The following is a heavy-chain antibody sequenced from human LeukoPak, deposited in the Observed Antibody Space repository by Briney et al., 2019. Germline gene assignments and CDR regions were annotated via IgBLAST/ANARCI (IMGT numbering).Heavy chain of an antibody. CDR3: ARRTVTGTYDF. V-gene: IGHV3-74*01. Sequence: GGSLRLSCAASGFIFNDYWMHWVRQVPGRGLLWVARINTDGSSRDYADSVKGRFTISRDNARSTLYLQVDSLRADDTAIYYCARRTVTGTYDFWGQGTLVTAS. CDR1: GFIFNDYW. D-gene: IGHD1-1*01. CDR2: INTDGSSR. J-gene: IGHJ4*02.